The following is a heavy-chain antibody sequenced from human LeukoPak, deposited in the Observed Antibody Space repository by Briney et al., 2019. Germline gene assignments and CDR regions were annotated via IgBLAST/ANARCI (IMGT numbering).Heavy chain of an antibody. CDR2: ISSSGSTI. V-gene: IGHV3-11*01. D-gene: IGHD1-26*01. CDR3: AKTMGAIDHDY. J-gene: IGHJ4*02. Sequence: GGSLRLSCAASGFTFSDYYMSWIRQAPGKGLEWVSYISSSGSTIYYADSVKGRFTNSRDNSKNTLYLQMSSLRAEDTAVYYCAKTMGAIDHDYWGQGTLVTVSS. CDR1: GFTFSDYY.